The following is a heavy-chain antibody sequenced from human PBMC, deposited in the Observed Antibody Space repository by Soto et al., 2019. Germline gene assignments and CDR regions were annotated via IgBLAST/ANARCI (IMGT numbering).Heavy chain of an antibody. Sequence: PGGSLRLFCAASGFTFSSYSMNWVRQAPGKGLEWVSSISSSSSYIYYADSVKGRFTISRDNAKNSLYLQMNSLRAEDTAVYYCARDPYYYDSSGYRAPGRYYGMDVWGQGTKVTVYS. CDR2: ISSSSSYI. CDR1: GFTFSSYS. D-gene: IGHD3-22*01. V-gene: IGHV3-21*01. J-gene: IGHJ6*02. CDR3: ARDPYYYDSSGYRAPGRYYGMDV.